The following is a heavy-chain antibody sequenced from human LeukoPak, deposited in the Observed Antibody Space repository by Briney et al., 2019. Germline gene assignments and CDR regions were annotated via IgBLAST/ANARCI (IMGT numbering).Heavy chain of an antibody. Sequence: PGGSLRLSCAASGFTFSSYAMHWVRQAPGKGLEWVAVISYDGSNKYYADSVKGRFTISRDNSKNTLYLQMNSLRAEDTAVYYCAKDQRQWLNEYYFDYWGQGTLVTVSS. CDR2: ISYDGSNK. V-gene: IGHV3-30*04. D-gene: IGHD6-19*01. CDR3: AKDQRQWLNEYYFDY. CDR1: GFTFSSYA. J-gene: IGHJ4*02.